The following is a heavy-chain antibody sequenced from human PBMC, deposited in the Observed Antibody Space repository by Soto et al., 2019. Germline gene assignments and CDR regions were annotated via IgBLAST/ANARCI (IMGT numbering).Heavy chain of an antibody. CDR1: GFSITNTW. D-gene: IGHD3-3*01. Sequence: EVQLVESGGGLVQPGGSLRLSCAASGFSITNTWMHWVRQAPGKGLEWVGRVKSKADGGTADYAAPVKGRFTVSRDDSKNTQYLQMTSLKMDDTAVYYCNSYPDFWGGHTPLWGQGTLVTVSS. V-gene: IGHV3-15*07. CDR3: NSYPDFWGGHTPL. CDR2: VKSKADGGTA. J-gene: IGHJ4*02.